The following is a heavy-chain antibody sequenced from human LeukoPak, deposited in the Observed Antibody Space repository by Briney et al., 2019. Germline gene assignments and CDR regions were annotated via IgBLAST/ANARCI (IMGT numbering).Heavy chain of an antibody. V-gene: IGHV2-5*01. D-gene: IGHD3-22*01. Sequence: KESGPTLVKPTQILTLTCTFSGFSLSTSGVGVGWIRQPPGKALEWLALIYCNDDKRYSPSLKSRLTITKDTSKNQVVLTMTNMDPVDTATYYCAQAKLYDYYDSSGPAEYFQHWGQGTLVTVSS. CDR3: AQAKLYDYYDSSGPAEYFQH. CDR2: IYCNDDK. CDR1: GFSLSTSGVG. J-gene: IGHJ1*01.